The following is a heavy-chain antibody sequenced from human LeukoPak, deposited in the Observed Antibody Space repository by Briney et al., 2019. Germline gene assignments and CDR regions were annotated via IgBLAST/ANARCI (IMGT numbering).Heavy chain of an antibody. CDR2: ISGSRDYI. D-gene: IGHD6-19*01. Sequence: GGSLRLSCTASGFTFSGYNMNWVRQAQGKGLEWVSSISGSRDYISYADSLKGRFTISRDNAKNSLYLQMNSLRAEDTAVYYCARDYGAVAFPNAFDIWGQGTVVTVSS. CDR1: GFTFSGYN. CDR3: ARDYGAVAFPNAFDI. J-gene: IGHJ3*02. V-gene: IGHV3-21*01.